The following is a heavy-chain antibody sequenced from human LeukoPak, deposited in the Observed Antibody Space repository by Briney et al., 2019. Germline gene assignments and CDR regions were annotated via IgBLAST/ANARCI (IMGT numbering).Heavy chain of an antibody. J-gene: IGHJ1*01. Sequence: GASVKVSCKASGGTFSSYAISWVRQAPGQGLEWMGRIIPILGIANYAQKFQGRVTITADKSTSTAYMELSSLRSEDTAVYYCARSAAQYYDSRGRVAEYFQHWGQGTLVTVSS. D-gene: IGHD3-22*01. V-gene: IGHV1-69*04. CDR3: ARSAAQYYDSRGRVAEYFQH. CDR2: IIPILGIA. CDR1: GGTFSSYA.